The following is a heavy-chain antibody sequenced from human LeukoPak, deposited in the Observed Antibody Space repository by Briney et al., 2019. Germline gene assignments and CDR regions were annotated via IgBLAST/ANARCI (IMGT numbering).Heavy chain of an antibody. J-gene: IGHJ4*02. Sequence: GGSLRLSCAASGFTVSSNYMSWVRQAPGKGLEWVSVIYSGGSTYYADSVKGRFTIFRDNSKNTLYLQMNSLRAEDTAVYYCARDPRVATIRPGDYWGQGTLVTVSS. CDR2: IYSGGST. V-gene: IGHV3-66*01. CDR3: ARDPRVATIRPGDY. D-gene: IGHD5-12*01. CDR1: GFTVSSNY.